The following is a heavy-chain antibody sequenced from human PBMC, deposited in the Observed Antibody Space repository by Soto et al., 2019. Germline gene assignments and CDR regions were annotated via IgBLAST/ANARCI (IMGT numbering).Heavy chain of an antibody. D-gene: IGHD3-10*01. V-gene: IGHV1-2*04. CDR2: INPNSGGT. CDR1: GYTFTGYY. CDR3: ARGVGYYGSGSYCNGLYGVDV. Sequence: ASVKVSCKASGYTFTGYYMHWVRQAPGQGLEWMGWINPNSGGTNYAQKFQGWVTMTRDTSISTAYMELSRLRSDDTAVYYCARGVGYYGSGSYCNGLYGVDVWGQGTTVTVSS. J-gene: IGHJ6*02.